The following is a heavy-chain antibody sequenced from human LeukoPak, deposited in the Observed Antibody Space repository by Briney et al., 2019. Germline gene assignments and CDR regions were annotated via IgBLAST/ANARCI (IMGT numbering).Heavy chain of an antibody. CDR2: IIQDGSEK. CDR1: GFTFSNAW. V-gene: IGHV3-7*01. Sequence: GGSLRLSCAASGFTFSNAWMSWVRQAPGKGLEWVANIIQDGSEKYYVDSVKGRFTISRDNAKNSLYLQMNSLRAEDTAVHYCARGSGSTLDSQPFDYWGQGTLVTVSS. D-gene: IGHD6-19*01. J-gene: IGHJ4*02. CDR3: ARGSGSTLDSQPFDY.